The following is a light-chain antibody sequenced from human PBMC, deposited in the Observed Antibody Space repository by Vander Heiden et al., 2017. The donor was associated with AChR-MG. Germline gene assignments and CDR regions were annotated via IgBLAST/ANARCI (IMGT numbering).Light chain of an antibody. CDR2: GAS. Sequence: PGERATLSCRASQSVTSSYLAWYQQKPGQAPRLHIYGASSRATGIPDRFSGSGSGTDFTLTISRLEPEDFAVYFCQTYGNSVWTFGQGTRVEIK. CDR3: QTYGNSVWT. CDR1: QSVTSSY. J-gene: IGKJ1*01. V-gene: IGKV3-20*01.